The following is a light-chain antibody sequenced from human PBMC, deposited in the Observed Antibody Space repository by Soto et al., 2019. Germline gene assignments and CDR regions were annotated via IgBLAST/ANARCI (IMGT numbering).Light chain of an antibody. J-gene: IGKJ4*02. CDR1: QGIRND. Sequence: ASQMTQSPASLSASVGDRVTITCRASQGIRNDLGWYQQKPGNAPKLLIYAASSLQSGVPERFIGTASGTDFTLTISRLQPEDFATYYCLQDDSYPLTFGGGTKVEI. CDR3: LQDDSYPLT. CDR2: AAS. V-gene: IGKV1-6*01.